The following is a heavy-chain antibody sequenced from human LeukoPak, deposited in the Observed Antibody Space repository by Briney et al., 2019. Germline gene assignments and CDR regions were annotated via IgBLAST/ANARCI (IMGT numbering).Heavy chain of an antibody. CDR3: TTEMYSGSWVARRALRFDP. Sequence: GGSLRLFCAASGFTFSNAWMSWVRQASGKGLEWVGRIKSKTDGETTDYAAPVKGRFTISRDDSKNTLYLQMNSLKTEDTAVYYCTTEMYSGSWVARRALRFDPWGQGTLVTVSS. D-gene: IGHD6-13*01. CDR1: GFTFSNAW. V-gene: IGHV3-15*01. J-gene: IGHJ5*02. CDR2: IKSKTDGETT.